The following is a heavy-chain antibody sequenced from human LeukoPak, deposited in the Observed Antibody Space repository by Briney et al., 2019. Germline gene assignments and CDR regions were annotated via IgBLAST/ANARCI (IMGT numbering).Heavy chain of an antibody. CDR3: AREDGYSMYDAFDI. CDR1: GVSISSPSDY. D-gene: IGHD5-24*01. V-gene: IGHV4-39*01. Sequence: SETLSLTCTLSGVSISSPSDYRRWLRQPPGKGLERIGCVYYTGDTYHNPSLKSRVTVSVDSSKSQYSLKLRSVTSADTGVYYCAREDGYSMYDAFDIWGQGTLVTVSS. CDR2: VYYTGDT. J-gene: IGHJ3*02.